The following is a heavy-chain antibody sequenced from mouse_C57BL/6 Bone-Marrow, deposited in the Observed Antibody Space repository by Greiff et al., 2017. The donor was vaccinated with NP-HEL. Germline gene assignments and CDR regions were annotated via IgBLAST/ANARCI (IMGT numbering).Heavy chain of an antibody. J-gene: IGHJ1*03. CDR2: IDPENGDT. CDR3: TTEGTTVVTPYWYFDV. V-gene: IGHV14-4*01. D-gene: IGHD1-1*01. CDR1: GFNIKDDY. Sequence: VQLQQSGAELVRPGASVKLSCTASGFNIKDDYMHWVKQRPEQGLEWIGWIDPENGDTEYASKFQGKATITADTSSNTAYLQLSSLTSEDTAVYYCTTEGTTVVTPYWYFDVWGTGTPVTVSS.